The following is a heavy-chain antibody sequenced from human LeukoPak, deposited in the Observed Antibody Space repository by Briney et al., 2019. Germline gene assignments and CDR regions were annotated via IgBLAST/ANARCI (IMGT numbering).Heavy chain of an antibody. D-gene: IGHD2-21*02. CDR2: IYTSGST. Sequence: SGTLSLTCTVSGGSISSYYWSWIRQPAGKGLEWIGRIYTSGSTNYNPSLKSRVTMSVDTSKNQFSLKLSSVTAADTAVYYCARLCGGDCYKFHAFDIWGQGTMVTVSS. CDR1: GGSISSYY. J-gene: IGHJ3*02. V-gene: IGHV4-4*07. CDR3: ARLCGGDCYKFHAFDI.